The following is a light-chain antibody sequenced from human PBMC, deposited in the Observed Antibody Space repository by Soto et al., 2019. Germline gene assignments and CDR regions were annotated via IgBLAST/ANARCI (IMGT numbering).Light chain of an antibody. CDR3: TSYAGSNNFV. Sequence: QSSLTQPPSASGSPGQSVHISCTGTSSDVGGYNYVSWYQQHPGKAPKLMIYEVSKRPSGVPERFSGSKSGNTASLTVSGLQAEDEADYYCTSYAGSNNFVFGTGTELTVL. CDR1: SSDVGGYNY. J-gene: IGLJ1*01. V-gene: IGLV2-8*01. CDR2: EVS.